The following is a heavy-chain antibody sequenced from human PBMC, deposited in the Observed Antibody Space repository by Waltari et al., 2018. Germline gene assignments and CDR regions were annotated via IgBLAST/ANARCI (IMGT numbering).Heavy chain of an antibody. V-gene: IGHV4-34*01. CDR1: GGSFSGYY. CDR2: INQSGST. J-gene: IGHJ4*02. Sequence: QVQLQQWGAGLLKPSETLSLTCAVSGGSFSGYYLSWIRQPPGKGLEWIGEINQSGSTNYNPSLKSRVTISVDTSKNQFSLKLSSVTAADTAVYYCARLAMVLSFDYWGQGTLVTVSS. D-gene: IGHD5-18*01. CDR3: ARLAMVLSFDY.